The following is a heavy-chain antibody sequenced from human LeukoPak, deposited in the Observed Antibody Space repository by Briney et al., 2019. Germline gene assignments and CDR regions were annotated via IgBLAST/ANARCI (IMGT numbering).Heavy chain of an antibody. Sequence: PSETLSLTCAVYGGSFSGYYWSWIRQPPGKGLEWIGEINHSGSTNYNPSLKSRVTISVDTSKNQFSLKLSSVTAADTAVYYCASVSGYEYYYYYYYMDVWGKGTTVTVSS. V-gene: IGHV4-34*01. J-gene: IGHJ6*03. D-gene: IGHD5-12*01. CDR2: INHSGST. CDR1: GGSFSGYY. CDR3: ASVSGYEYYYYYYYMDV.